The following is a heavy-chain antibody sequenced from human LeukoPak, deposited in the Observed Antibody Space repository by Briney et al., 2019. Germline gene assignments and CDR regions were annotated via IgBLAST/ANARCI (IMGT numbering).Heavy chain of an antibody. CDR1: GYTFTSYD. CDR3: ASSDSGSYCLGY. D-gene: IGHD1-26*01. J-gene: IGHJ4*02. V-gene: IGHV1-2*02. CDR2: INPNSGGT. Sequence: ASVKVSCKASGYTFTSYDINWVRQVPGQGLEWMGWINPNSGGTNYAQKVQGRVTMTWDTSITTAYMELSRLRSDDTAVYYCASSDSGSYCLGYWGQGTLVTVSS.